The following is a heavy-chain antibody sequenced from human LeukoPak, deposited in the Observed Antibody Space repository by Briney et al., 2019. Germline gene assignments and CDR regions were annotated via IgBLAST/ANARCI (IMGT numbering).Heavy chain of an antibody. CDR1: GFTFSRYA. CDR2: IVRNGGST. V-gene: IGHV3-64D*06. Sequence: WGSLRLSCSASGFTFSRYAMHWVRHHPARDLQYVSAIVRNGGSTYYADSVKGRFTISRDNSRNTLHLQLSSLRVEDTAVYYCVKDSSSGSYFDYWGQGTLVTVSS. CDR3: VKDSSSGSYFDY. J-gene: IGHJ4*02. D-gene: IGHD3-10*01.